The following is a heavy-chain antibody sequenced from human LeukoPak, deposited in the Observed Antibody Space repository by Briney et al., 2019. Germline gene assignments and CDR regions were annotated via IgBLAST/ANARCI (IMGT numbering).Heavy chain of an antibody. J-gene: IGHJ3*02. CDR3: ARARDGDYYDDAFDI. Sequence: GGSLRLSCAASGLIVSSSYMSWVRQAPGKGLEWVSIIYSGDNTYYTDSVKGRFTISRDNAKNSLYLQMNSLRAEDTAVYYCARARDGDYYDDAFDIWGQGTMVTVSS. CDR1: GLIVSSSY. CDR2: IYSGDNT. V-gene: IGHV3-53*01. D-gene: IGHD5-24*01.